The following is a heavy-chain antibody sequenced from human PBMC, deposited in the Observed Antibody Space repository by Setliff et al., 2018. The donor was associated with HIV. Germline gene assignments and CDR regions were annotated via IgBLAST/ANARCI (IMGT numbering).Heavy chain of an antibody. V-gene: IGHV1-69*13. Sequence: GASVKVSCKASGGTFSSYAISWVRQAPGQGLEWMGGIIPIFGTANYAQKFQGRVTITADESTSTAYMELSSLRSEDTAVYYCAPIDPFPHDYSNSSFDYWGQGMLVTVSS. J-gene: IGHJ4*02. CDR3: APIDPFPHDYSNSSFDY. CDR2: IIPIFGTA. D-gene: IGHD4-4*01. CDR1: GGTFSSYA.